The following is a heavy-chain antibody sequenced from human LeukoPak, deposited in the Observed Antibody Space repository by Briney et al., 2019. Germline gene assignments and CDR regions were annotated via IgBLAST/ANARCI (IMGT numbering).Heavy chain of an antibody. D-gene: IGHD4-17*01. J-gene: IGHJ4*02. CDR1: GGSISSGGYS. Sequence: PSQTLSLTCAVSGGSISSGGYSWSWIRQPPGKGLEWIGYIYHSGSTYYNPSLKSRVTISVDRSKNQFSLKLSSVTAADTAVYYRARRLRSVPYYFDYWGQGTLVTVSS. V-gene: IGHV4-30-2*01. CDR3: ARRLRSVPYYFDY. CDR2: IYHSGST.